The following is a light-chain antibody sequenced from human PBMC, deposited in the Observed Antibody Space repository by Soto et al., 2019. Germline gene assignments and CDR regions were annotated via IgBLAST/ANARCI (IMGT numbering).Light chain of an antibody. CDR1: SSDIGAYDL. Sequence: QSVLAQPASVSWSPGQSITISCIGTSSDIGAYDLVSVYQQHPGRAPKLIIYEVSHRFGGLSYRFSGSKSGNTAFLTISGLQAEDEGDYYCTSFAPGRIYVFGSGTKGTVL. CDR2: EVS. J-gene: IGLJ1*01. V-gene: IGLV2-14*03. CDR3: TSFAPGRIYV.